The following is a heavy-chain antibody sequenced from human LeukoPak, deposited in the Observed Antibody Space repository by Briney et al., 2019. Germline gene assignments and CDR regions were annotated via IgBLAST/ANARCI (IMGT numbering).Heavy chain of an antibody. J-gene: IGHJ4*01. Sequence: GASVKVSCKASGYTFTSYGISWVRQAPGQGLEWMGWVSAYNGNTNYAQKLQGRVTMTTDTSTSTAYMELRSLRSADTAVYYCARRAVFELLFRPGDHWGQGTLVTVSS. D-gene: IGHD3-3*01. V-gene: IGHV1-18*01. CDR3: ARRAVFELLFRPGDH. CDR1: GYTFTSYG. CDR2: VSAYNGNT.